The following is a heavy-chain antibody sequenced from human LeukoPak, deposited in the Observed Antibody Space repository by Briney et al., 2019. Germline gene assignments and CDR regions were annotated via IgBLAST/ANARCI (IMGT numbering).Heavy chain of an antibody. CDR2: IIPILGIA. Sequence: SVTVSCKASGGTFSSYAISWVRQAPGQGLEWMGRIIPILGIANYAQKFQGRVTITADKSTSTAYMELSSLRAEDTAVYYCARNGYNYYYYYGMDVWGQGTTVTVSS. J-gene: IGHJ6*02. CDR3: ARNGYNYYYYYGMDV. CDR1: GGTFSSYA. D-gene: IGHD5-24*01. V-gene: IGHV1-69*04.